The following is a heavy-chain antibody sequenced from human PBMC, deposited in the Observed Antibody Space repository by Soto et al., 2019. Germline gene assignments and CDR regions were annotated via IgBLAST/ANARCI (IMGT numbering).Heavy chain of an antibody. CDR3: ARSPRGAVAGPGYFDN. CDR2: ISSSSSYI. V-gene: IGHV3-21*01. D-gene: IGHD6-19*01. J-gene: IGHJ4*02. CDR1: GFTFSSYS. Sequence: GSLRLSCAASGFTFSSYSMNWVRQAPGKGLEWVSSISSSSSYIYYADSVKGRFTISRDDAKNSLYLQMNSLRAEDTAVYYCARSPRGAVAGPGYFDNWGQGTLVTVSS.